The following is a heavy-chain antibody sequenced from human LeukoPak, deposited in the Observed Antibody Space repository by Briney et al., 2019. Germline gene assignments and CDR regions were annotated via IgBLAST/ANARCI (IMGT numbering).Heavy chain of an antibody. CDR2: INPNSGGT. CDR1: GYTFTGYY. V-gene: IGHV1-2*04. J-gene: IGHJ4*02. Sequence: ASVKVSCKASGYTFTGYYMHWVRQAPGQGLEWMGWINPNSGGTNYAQKFQGWVTMTRDTSISTAYMELSRLRSDDTAVYYCARVQGGSSGLLFDYWGQGTLVTVSS. CDR3: ARVQGGSSGLLFDY. D-gene: IGHD6-6*01.